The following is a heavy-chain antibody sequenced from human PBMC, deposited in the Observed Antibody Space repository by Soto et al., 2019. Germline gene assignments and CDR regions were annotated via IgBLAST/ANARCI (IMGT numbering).Heavy chain of an antibody. CDR1: SGSVSSYY. Sequence: QVQLQESGPGLVKPSETLSLTCTVSSGSVSSYYWGWIRQRAGKGLEWIGRIYSSGKTNYNASLKSRVTMSLDTSRKQFSLKVTSVTAADTAVYYCARSGGSFNFDFWGQGTLVTVSS. CDR2: IYSSGKT. V-gene: IGHV4-4*07. D-gene: IGHD2-15*01. CDR3: ARSGGSFNFDF. J-gene: IGHJ4*02.